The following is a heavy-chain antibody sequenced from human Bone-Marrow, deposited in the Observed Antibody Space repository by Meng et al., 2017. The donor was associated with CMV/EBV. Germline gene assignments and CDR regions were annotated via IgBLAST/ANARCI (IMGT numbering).Heavy chain of an antibody. CDR3: ARGQSGSPPFYYYYYYGMDV. V-gene: IGHV1-69*04. D-gene: IGHD2-15*01. CDR1: GYTFTSYD. Sequence: SVKVSCKASGYTFTSYDINWVRQATGQGLEWMGRIIPILGIANYAQKFQGRVTITADKSTSTAYMELSSLRSEDTAVYYCARGQSGSPPFYYYYYYGMDVCGQGTTVTASS. CDR2: IIPILGIA. J-gene: IGHJ6*02.